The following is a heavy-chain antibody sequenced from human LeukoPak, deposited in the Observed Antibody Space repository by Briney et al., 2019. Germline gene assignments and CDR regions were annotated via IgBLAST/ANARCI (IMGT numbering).Heavy chain of an antibody. J-gene: IGHJ3*02. CDR2: MNPRGDVA. CDR3: ATSTGYRSTWGAFDI. Sequence: GASVKVSCLASGHTFSGYYMHWIRQAPGQGLEWMAWMNPRGDVADYAQKFLGRVILTGDTSNSAYMELTSLISDDTAVYYCATSTGYRSTWGAFDIWARGQRSSSLQ. D-gene: IGHD5-24*01. V-gene: IGHV1-2*02. CDR1: GHTFSGYY.